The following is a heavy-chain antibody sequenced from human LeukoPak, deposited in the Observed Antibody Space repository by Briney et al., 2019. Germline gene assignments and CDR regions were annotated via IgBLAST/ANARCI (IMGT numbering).Heavy chain of an antibody. J-gene: IGHJ4*02. V-gene: IGHV4-39*02. CDR2: IYYSGST. CDR3: AREGGPYRPLDY. Sequence: PSETLSLTCTVSGGSISSSNYYWGWIRQPPGKGLEWIGSIYYSGSTYYHPSLKSRVTISVDTSKNQFSLKVTSVTAADTAVYYCAREGGPYRPLDYTGQGLLVTVSS. CDR1: GGSISSSNYY.